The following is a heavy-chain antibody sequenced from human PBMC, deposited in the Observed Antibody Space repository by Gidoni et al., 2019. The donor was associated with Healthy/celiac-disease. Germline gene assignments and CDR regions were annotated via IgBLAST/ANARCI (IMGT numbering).Heavy chain of an antibody. Sequence: EVQLVESGGRLVKPGGSRRLSCAASGFTFSSYSMNWVRQAPGKGLEWVSSISSSSSYIYYADSVKGRFTISRDNAKNSLYLQMNSLRAEDTAVYYCARDSFLMGGGWGQGTMVTVSS. V-gene: IGHV3-21*01. CDR2: ISSSSSYI. J-gene: IGHJ3*01. CDR1: GFTFSSYS. D-gene: IGHD2-8*01. CDR3: ARDSFLMGGG.